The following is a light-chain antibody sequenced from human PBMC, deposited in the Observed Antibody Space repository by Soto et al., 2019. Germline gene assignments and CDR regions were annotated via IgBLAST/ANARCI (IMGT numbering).Light chain of an antibody. Sequence: IVMTQSPATLSVSPGERATLSCRASQSVYSNLAWYQQKPGQAPGLLIYAASTRATGIPARFSGSGSGTEFTLTISSLQSEDFAVYYCQQYNSWPLTFGGGTKVEIK. J-gene: IGKJ4*01. CDR1: QSVYSN. V-gene: IGKV3-15*01. CDR2: AAS. CDR3: QQYNSWPLT.